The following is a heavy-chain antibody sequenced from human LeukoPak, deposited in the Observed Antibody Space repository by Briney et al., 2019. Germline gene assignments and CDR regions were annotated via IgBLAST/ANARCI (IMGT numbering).Heavy chain of an antibody. D-gene: IGHD1-26*01. J-gene: IGHJ1*01. CDR1: GFTFSSYS. CDR2: ISSSSSYI. Sequence: PGGSLRLSCAASGFTFSSYSMNWVRQAPGKGLEWVSSISSSSSYIYYADSVKGRFTISRDNAKNSLYLQMNSLRAEDTAVYYCARGGGATHLLEYFQHWGQGTLVTVSS. CDR3: ARGGGATHLLEYFQH. V-gene: IGHV3-21*01.